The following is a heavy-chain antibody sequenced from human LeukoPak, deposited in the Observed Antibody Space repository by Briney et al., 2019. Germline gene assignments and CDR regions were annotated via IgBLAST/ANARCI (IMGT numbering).Heavy chain of an antibody. CDR1: GGSIRYYY. J-gene: IGHJ6*02. Sequence: SETLSLTRTVSGGSIRYYYWSWIRQSPGKGLEWIGYIYYSGTTNYNPSLKSRVTRSVDTSKNQFSLQLRSVTAADTAVYYCAREDPQTTVPEGMDVWGQGTTVTVSS. CDR2: IYYSGTT. D-gene: IGHD4-17*01. V-gene: IGHV4-59*01. CDR3: AREDPQTTVPEGMDV.